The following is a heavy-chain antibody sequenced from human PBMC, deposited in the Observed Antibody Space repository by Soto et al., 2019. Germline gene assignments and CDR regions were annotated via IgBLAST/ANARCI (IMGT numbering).Heavy chain of an antibody. CDR3: ARESEDLTSNFDY. V-gene: IGHV3-74*03. CDR1: GFTFGNYW. J-gene: IGHJ4*02. Sequence: PGGSLRLSCAASGFTFGNYWMHWVRQAPGKGPEWVSRMTSDGRTTQYADSVKGRFTVSRDNAKNTLYSQMNSLRAEDTAVYYCARESEDLTSNFDYWGQGTLVTVSS. CDR2: MTSDGRTT.